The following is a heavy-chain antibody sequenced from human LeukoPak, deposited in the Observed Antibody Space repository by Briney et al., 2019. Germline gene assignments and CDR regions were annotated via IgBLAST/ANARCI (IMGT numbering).Heavy chain of an antibody. CDR3: ARKYRYGDYAADY. J-gene: IGHJ4*02. V-gene: IGHV1-18*01. Sequence: ASVKVSCKASGYTFTNYDINWVRQATGQGLEWMGWISAYNGNTNYAQKLQGRVTMTTDTSTSTAYMELRSLRSDDTAVYYCARKYRYGDYAADYWGQGTLVTVSS. D-gene: IGHD4-17*01. CDR1: GYTFTNYD. CDR2: ISAYNGNT.